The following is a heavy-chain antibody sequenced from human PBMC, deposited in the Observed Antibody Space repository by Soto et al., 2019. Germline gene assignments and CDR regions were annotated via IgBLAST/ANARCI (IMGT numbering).Heavy chain of an antibody. D-gene: IGHD4-17*01. Sequence: QVQLVQSGAEVKKPGSSVKVSCKASGGTFSSYAISWVRQAPGQGLEWMGGIIPIFGTANYAQKFQGRVTITADESTSTDYMELSSLRSEDTAVYYCARFENYGDYQPQDYWGQGTLVTVSS. CDR1: GGTFSSYA. CDR2: IIPIFGTA. J-gene: IGHJ4*02. V-gene: IGHV1-69*01. CDR3: ARFENYGDYQPQDY.